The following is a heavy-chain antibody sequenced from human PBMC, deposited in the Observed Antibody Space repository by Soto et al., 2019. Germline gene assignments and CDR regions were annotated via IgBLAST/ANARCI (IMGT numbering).Heavy chain of an antibody. CDR1: GGSFSGYY. J-gene: IGHJ6*02. CDR2: INHSGST. CDR3: ARGIAAAGTGLYYYGMDV. D-gene: IGHD6-13*01. Sequence: PSETLSLTCAVYGGSFSGYYWSWIRQPPGKGLEWIGEINHSGSTNYNPSLKSRVTISVDTSKNQFSLKLSSVTAADTAVYYCARGIAAAGTGLYYYGMDVWGQGTTVTVSS. V-gene: IGHV4-34*01.